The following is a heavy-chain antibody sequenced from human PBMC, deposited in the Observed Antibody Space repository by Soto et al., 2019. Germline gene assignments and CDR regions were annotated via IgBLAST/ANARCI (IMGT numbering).Heavy chain of an antibody. CDR1: GFTFTSSA. V-gene: IGHV1-58*01. CDR2: IVVGGGIT. J-gene: IGHJ6*02. CDR3: AADWHYGSGSYYAYYYGMDV. Sequence: ASVKVSCKASGFTFTSSALQWVRQARGQRLEWIGWIVVGGGITNYAQKFQERVTITRDMSTSTAYMELSSLRSEDTAVYYCAADWHYGSGSYYAYYYGMDVWGQGTTVTVSS. D-gene: IGHD3-10*01.